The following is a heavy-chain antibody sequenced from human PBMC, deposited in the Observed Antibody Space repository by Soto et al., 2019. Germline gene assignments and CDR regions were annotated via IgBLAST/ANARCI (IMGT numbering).Heavy chain of an antibody. CDR2: INPNSGDT. Sequence: GASVKVSCKASGYTFTGYYMHWVRQAPGQGLEWMGWINPNSGDTKYAQKFQGRVTMTRDTSTRTAYMGVSRLTSDDTAVYYCARSLSTIGGRPDSWGQGTLVTVSS. V-gene: IGHV1-2*02. CDR3: ARSLSTIGGRPDS. CDR1: GYTFTGYY. J-gene: IGHJ4*02. D-gene: IGHD6-6*01.